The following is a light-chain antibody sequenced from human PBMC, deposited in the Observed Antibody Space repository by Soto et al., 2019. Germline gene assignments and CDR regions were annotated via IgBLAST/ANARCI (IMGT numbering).Light chain of an antibody. J-gene: IGLJ3*02. Sequence: QSALTQPASVSGSPGQSITISCTGTTSDVGGYSYVSWYQQHPGKAPKLMIYEVSNRPSWVSNRFSGSKSGNTASLTISGLQAEDETDYYCSSYTTSSTVVFGGGTKLTVL. CDR1: TSDVGGYSY. V-gene: IGLV2-14*01. CDR2: EVS. CDR3: SSYTTSSTVV.